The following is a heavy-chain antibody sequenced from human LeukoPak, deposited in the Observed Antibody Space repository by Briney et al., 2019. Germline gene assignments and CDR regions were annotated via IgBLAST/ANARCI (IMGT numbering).Heavy chain of an antibody. CDR3: ARGFREYSSGWRPTYGMDV. Sequence: GGSLRLSCAASGFTFSSYDMHWVRQATGKGLEWVLAIGTAGDTYYPGSVKGRFTISRENAKNSLYLQMNSLRAGDTAVYYCARGFREYSSGWRPTYGMDVWGQGTTVTVSS. V-gene: IGHV3-13*01. CDR2: IGTAGDT. CDR1: GFTFSSYD. J-gene: IGHJ6*02. D-gene: IGHD6-19*01.